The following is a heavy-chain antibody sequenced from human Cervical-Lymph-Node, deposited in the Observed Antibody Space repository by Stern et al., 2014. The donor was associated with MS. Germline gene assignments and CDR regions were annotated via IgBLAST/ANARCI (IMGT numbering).Heavy chain of an antibody. J-gene: IGHJ5*02. CDR1: GYTFTTYG. CDR3: ARAAYGSGNNWFDP. D-gene: IGHD3-10*01. CDR2: INTNTGNP. Sequence: VQLVQSGSELKKPGASVKVSCKASGYTFTTYGMNWVRQAPGQGLEWMGWINTNTGNPTYAQVFTGRFVFSLDTSVSTAYLQISSLKAEDTAVYYCARAAYGSGNNWFDPWGQGTLVTVSS. V-gene: IGHV7-4-1*02.